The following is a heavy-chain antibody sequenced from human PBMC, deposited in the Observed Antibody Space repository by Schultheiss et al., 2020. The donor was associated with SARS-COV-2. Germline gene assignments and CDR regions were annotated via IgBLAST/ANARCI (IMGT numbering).Heavy chain of an antibody. CDR3: AKSFKTRIVVVPAAPT. V-gene: IGHV3-30*18. D-gene: IGHD2-2*01. J-gene: IGHJ5*02. CDR1: GFTFSNYV. CDR2: ISYDGSNK. Sequence: GGSLRLSCAASGFTFSNYVMSWVRQAPGKGLEWVAVISYDGSNKYYADSVKGRFTISRDNSKNTLYLQMNSLRAEDTAVYYCAKSFKTRIVVVPAAPTWGQGTLVTVSS.